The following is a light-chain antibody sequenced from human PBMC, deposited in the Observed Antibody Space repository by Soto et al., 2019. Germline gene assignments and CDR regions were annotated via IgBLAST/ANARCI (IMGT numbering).Light chain of an antibody. V-gene: IGLV1-44*01. CDR1: RSNIGSNL. CDR2: FND. J-gene: IGLJ3*02. Sequence: QSVLTQPPSASGTPGQRVSISCSGGRSNIGSNLVSWYQQLPGTAPTLLLYFNDQRPSGVPDRFSGSKSGTSASLAVSELQSEDEADDFCASWDDSLRGLVFGGGTKVTVL. CDR3: ASWDDSLRGLV.